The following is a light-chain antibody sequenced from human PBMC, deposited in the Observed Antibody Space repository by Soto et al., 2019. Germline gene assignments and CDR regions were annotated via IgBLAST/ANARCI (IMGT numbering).Light chain of an antibody. CDR3: SSYTSSSTLEV. J-gene: IGLJ1*01. CDR2: EVS. V-gene: IGLV2-14*01. Sequence: QSALTQPASVSGSPGQSITISCTGTSIDVGGYNYVSWYQQHPGNAPKLMIYEVSNRPSGVSNRFSGSKSGNTASLTISGLQAEDEADYYCSSYTSSSTLEVFGTGTKLTVL. CDR1: SIDVGGYNY.